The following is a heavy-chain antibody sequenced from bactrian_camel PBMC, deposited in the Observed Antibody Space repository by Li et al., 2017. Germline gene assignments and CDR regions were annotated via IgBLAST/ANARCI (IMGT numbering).Heavy chain of an antibody. CDR1: AYTPANVR. D-gene: IGHD4*01. CDR3: AAELYCVDIATGSNFGY. V-gene: IGHV3S55*01. J-gene: IGHJ6*01. CDR2: IAGSGSP. Sequence: VQLVESGGGSVQAGGSLRLSCAFDAYTPANVRMAWFRQAPGKEREGVAVIAGSGSPGYADSVKGRFTISKDNAKNTLYLQMNSLKPEDTAMYYCAAELYCVDIATGSNFGYRGQGTQVTVS.